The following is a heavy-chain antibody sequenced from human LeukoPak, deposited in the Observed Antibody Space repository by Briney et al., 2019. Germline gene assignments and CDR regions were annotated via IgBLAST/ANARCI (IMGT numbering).Heavy chain of an antibody. J-gene: IGHJ4*02. V-gene: IGHV4-59*12. D-gene: IGHD2-15*01. CDR3: ARGLQGRRYCSGGSCYGLLYFDY. CDR1: GGSISSYY. Sequence: SETLSLTCTVSGGSISSYYWSWIRQPPGKGLEWIGYIYYSGSTNYNPSLKSRVTISVDTSKNQFSLKLSSVTAADTAVYYCARGLQGRRYCSGGSCYGLLYFDYWGQGTLVTVSS. CDR2: IYYSGST.